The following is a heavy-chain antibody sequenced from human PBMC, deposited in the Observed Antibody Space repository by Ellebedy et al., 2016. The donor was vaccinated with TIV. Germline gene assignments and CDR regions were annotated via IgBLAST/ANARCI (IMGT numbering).Heavy chain of an antibody. J-gene: IGHJ4*02. CDR1: GGSISSGGYY. CDR2: IYYSGST. CDR3: SRDWDY. V-gene: IGHV4-31*03. Sequence: MPSETLSLTCTVSGGSISSGGYYWSCIRQHPVKGLEWTGYIYYSGSTYYNPSLKSRVTISVDTSKNQFSLKLSSVTAADTAVYYCSRDWDYWGQGTLVTVSS.